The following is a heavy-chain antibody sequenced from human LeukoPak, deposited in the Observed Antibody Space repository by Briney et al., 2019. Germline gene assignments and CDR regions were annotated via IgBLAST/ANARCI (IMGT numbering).Heavy chain of an antibody. Sequence: GGSLRLSCAASGFTFSSYSLNWVRQAPGKGLVWVSRINTDGSSTTYADSVKGRFTTSRDNAKNTLYLQMNSLRAEDTAVYYCARDTLYSSSPIDYWGQGTLVTVSS. CDR3: ARDTLYSSSPIDY. J-gene: IGHJ4*02. V-gene: IGHV3-74*01. CDR2: INTDGSST. CDR1: GFTFSSYS. D-gene: IGHD6-6*01.